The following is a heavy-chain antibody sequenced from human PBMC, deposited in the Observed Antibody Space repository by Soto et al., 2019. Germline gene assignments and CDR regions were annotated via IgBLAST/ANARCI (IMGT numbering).Heavy chain of an antibody. J-gene: IGHJ6*02. D-gene: IGHD4-17*01. CDR2: IIPIFGTA. V-gene: IGHV1-69*12. CDR3: ARGDYGDPGPYYYGMDV. Sequence: QVQLVQSGAEVKKPGSSVEVSCKASGGTFSSYAISWVRQAPGQGLEWMGGIIPIFGTANYAQKFQGRVTITADESTSTAYMELSSLRSEDTAVYYCARGDYGDPGPYYYGMDVWGQGTTVTVSS. CDR1: GGTFSSYA.